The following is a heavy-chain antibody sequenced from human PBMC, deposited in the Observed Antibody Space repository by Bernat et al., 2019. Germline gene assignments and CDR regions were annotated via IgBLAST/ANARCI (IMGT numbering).Heavy chain of an antibody. Sequence: EVQLVESGGDLVQPGGSLRLSCAASGSTLSDHYIDWVRQAPGKGLERVGHSRNKAHSYTAEYAASVKGRFTFSRDDSKDTLYLQMSSLRTEDTAVYYCARLFYDNSAFHTFDIWGQGTMVTVAS. CDR3: ARLFYDNSAFHTFDI. CDR2: SRNKAHSYTA. J-gene: IGHJ3*02. D-gene: IGHD3-16*01. V-gene: IGHV3-72*01. CDR1: GSTLSDHY.